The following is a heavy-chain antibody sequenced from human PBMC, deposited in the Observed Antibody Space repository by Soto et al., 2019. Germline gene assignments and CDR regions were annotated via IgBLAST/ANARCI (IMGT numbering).Heavy chain of an antibody. CDR3: ARGPYRNSYNWFDS. CDR2: ISGSGLTI. V-gene: IGHV3-48*03. CDR1: GFIFSDYE. J-gene: IGHJ5*02. Sequence: GGSLRLSCAASGFIFSDYEINWVRQAPGKGLEWVSYISGSGLTIYYADSVKGRFTISRDNAKNSLYLQMNSLGVEDTAVYYCARGPYRNSYNWFDSWGQGTLVTVSS. D-gene: IGHD5-12*01.